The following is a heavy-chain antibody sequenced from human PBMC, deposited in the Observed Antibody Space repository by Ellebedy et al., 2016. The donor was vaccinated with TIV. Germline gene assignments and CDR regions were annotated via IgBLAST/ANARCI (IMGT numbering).Heavy chain of an antibody. CDR1: GFTFSGYY. CDR2: INTDGSSA. V-gene: IGHV3-74*01. D-gene: IGHD3-9*01. J-gene: IGHJ4*02. Sequence: PGGSLRLSCEVSGFTFSGYYMHWVRQAPGKGLVRVARINTDGSSASYADSVEGRFTISRDNARKTLYLQVDRLRAEDTAVYYCARESVRYFDWDFWGQGTLVTVSS. CDR3: ARESVRYFDWDF.